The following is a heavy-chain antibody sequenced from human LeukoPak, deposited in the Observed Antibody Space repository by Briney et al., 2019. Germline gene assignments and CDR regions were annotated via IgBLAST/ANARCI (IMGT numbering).Heavy chain of an antibody. CDR2: IYHSGST. V-gene: IGHV4-30-2*01. Sequence: SQTLSLTCAVSGGSISSGGYSWSWIRQPPGKGLEWIGYIYHSGSTYYNPSLKSRVTISVDRSKNQFSLKLSSVTAADTAVYYCARGGWYYFYWGQGTLVTVSS. J-gene: IGHJ4*02. CDR1: GGSISSGGYS. CDR3: ARGGWYYFY. D-gene: IGHD6-19*01.